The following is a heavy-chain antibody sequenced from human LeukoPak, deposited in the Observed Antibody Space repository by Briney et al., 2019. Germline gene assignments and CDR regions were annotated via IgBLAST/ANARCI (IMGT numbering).Heavy chain of an antibody. CDR1: GYSFTSYW. J-gene: IGHJ4*02. CDR2: IDPSDSYT. Sequence: GESLKISCKGSGYSFTSYWISWVRQMPGKGLEWMGRIDPSDSYTNYSPSFQGHVTISADKSISTAYLQWSSLKASDTAMYYCARMGVDEQQLVSHLYYFDYWGQGTLVTVPP. V-gene: IGHV5-10-1*01. D-gene: IGHD6-13*01. CDR3: ARMGVDEQQLVSHLYYFDY.